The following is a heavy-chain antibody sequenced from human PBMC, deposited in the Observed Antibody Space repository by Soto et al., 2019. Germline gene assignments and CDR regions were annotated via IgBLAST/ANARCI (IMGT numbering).Heavy chain of an antibody. D-gene: IGHD2-21*01. Sequence: QVQLVESGGGVVQPGGSLRLSCAASGFTFNSYGMHWVRQAPGKGLEWVAVIWYDGSKKYYEDSVKGRFIISRDNSKNTLYLQMNSMRAEDTAVYYCEREGGHYYFDYCGQGTLVTISP. CDR2: IWYDGSKK. J-gene: IGHJ4*02. V-gene: IGHV3-33*01. CDR3: EREGGHYYFDY. CDR1: GFTFNSYG.